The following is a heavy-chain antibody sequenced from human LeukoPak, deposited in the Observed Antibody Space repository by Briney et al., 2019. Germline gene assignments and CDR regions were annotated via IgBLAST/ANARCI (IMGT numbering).Heavy chain of an antibody. D-gene: IGHD2-2*01. CDR1: GYTFTGYY. Sequence: ASVKVSCKASGYTFTGYYMHWGRQGPGQGLEWMAWINPNSGGTYYAQNFHDRITMTRDTSISTAYMELSRLRSDDTAIYYCARANALYCSSTSCLFDYWGQGTLVTVSS. V-gene: IGHV1-2*02. CDR3: ARANALYCSSTSCLFDY. J-gene: IGHJ4*02. CDR2: INPNSGGT.